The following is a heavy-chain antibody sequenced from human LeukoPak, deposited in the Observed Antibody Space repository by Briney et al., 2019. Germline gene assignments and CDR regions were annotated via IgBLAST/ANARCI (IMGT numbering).Heavy chain of an antibody. CDR1: GGSISSGGYY. J-gene: IGHJ4*02. V-gene: IGHV4-31*03. D-gene: IGHD2-2*01. CDR3: ARAPQDIVVVPAADGYSGYDYWGSRGPPRRTNDPFDY. CDR2: IYYSGST. Sequence: SETLSLTCTVSGGSISSGGYYWSWIRQHPGKGLEWIGYIYYSGSTYYNPSLKSRVTISVDTSKNQFSLKLSSVTAADTAVYYCARAPQDIVVVPAADGYSGYDYWGSRGPPRRTNDPFDYWGQGTLVTVSS.